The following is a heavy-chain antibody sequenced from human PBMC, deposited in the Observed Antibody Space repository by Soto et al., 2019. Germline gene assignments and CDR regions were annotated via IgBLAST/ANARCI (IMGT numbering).Heavy chain of an antibody. V-gene: IGHV1-2*04. CDR3: ARAISTSSRAVWWYYYYGMDV. D-gene: IGHD2-2*01. CDR1: GYTFTGYY. CDR2: INPNSGGT. J-gene: IGHJ6*02. Sequence: ASVKVSCKASGYTFTGYYMHWVRQAPGQGLEWMGWINPNSGGTNYAQKFQGWVTMTRDTSISTAYMELSRLRSDDTAVYYCARAISTSSRAVWWYYYYGMDVWGQGTTVTVSS.